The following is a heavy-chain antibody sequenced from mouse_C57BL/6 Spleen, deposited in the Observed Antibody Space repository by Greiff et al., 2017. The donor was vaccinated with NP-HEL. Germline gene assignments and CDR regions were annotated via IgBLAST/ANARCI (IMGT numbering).Heavy chain of an antibody. V-gene: IGHV10-1*01. CDR3: VTSYDYDDYYAMDY. D-gene: IGHD2-4*01. J-gene: IGHJ4*01. Sequence: GGGLVQPKGSLKLSCAASGFSFNTYAMNWVRQAPGKGLEWVARIRSKSNNYATYYADSVKDRFTISRDDSESMLYLQMNNLKTEDTAMYYCVTSYDYDDYYAMDYWGQGTSVTVSS. CDR1: GFSFNTYA. CDR2: IRSKSNNYAT.